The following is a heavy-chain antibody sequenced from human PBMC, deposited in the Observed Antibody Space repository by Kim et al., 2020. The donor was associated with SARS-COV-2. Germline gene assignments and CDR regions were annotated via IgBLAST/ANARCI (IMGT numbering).Heavy chain of an antibody. D-gene: IGHD4-17*01. CDR3: ASIGVDYGDSYFDY. CDR1: GYTFTSYA. V-gene: IGHV1-3*01. CDR2: INAGNGNT. J-gene: IGHJ4*02. Sequence: ASVKVSCKSSGYTFTSYAMHWVRQAPGQRLEWMGWINAGNGNTKYSQKFQGRVTITRDTSASTAYMELSSLRSEDTAVYYCASIGVDYGDSYFDYWGQGTLVTVSS.